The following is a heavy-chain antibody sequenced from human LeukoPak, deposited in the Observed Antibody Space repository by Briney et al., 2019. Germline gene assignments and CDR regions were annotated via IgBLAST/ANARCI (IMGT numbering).Heavy chain of an antibody. J-gene: IGHJ4*02. CDR1: GYTFTSYG. V-gene: IGHV1-18*01. CDR3: ARGGPYYYDSSSFDY. CDR2: ISAYNGNT. Sequence: ASVTVSCKASGYTFTSYGISWVRQAPGQGLEWMGWISAYNGNTNYAQKLQGRVTMTTDTSTSTAYMELRSLRSDATAVYYCARGGPYYYDSSSFDYWGQGTLVTVSS. D-gene: IGHD3-22*01.